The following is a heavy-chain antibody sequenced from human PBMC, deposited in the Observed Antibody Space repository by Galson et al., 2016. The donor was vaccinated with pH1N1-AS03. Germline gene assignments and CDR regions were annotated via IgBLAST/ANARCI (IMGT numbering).Heavy chain of an antibody. J-gene: IGHJ4*02. CDR1: GYTFTTYA. V-gene: IGHV1-3*01. CDR2: INVVIGNT. CDR3: ASAGQPLLPIDY. Sequence: SVKVSCKASGYTFTTYAIHWVRQAPGQSLEWMGRINVVIGNTKYSQNFQGRVTITRDTSASTAYMELSSLRSEDTAVYYCASAGQPLLPIDYWGQGTLVTVSS. D-gene: IGHD3-10*01.